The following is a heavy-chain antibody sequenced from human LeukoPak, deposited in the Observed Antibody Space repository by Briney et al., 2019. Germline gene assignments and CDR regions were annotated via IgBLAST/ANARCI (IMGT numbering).Heavy chain of an antibody. D-gene: IGHD3-22*01. J-gene: IGHJ5*01. V-gene: IGHV1-18*01. CDR1: GYNFNMFG. Sequence: APVKVSCKASGYNFNMFGITWVRQAPGQGLEWMGWISAHTGNTNYAQKFQGRVTMTTDTSTSTVSMELSSLTSDDTAVYYCARVRYYDTSGYYDSWGQGTLVSVSS. CDR3: ARVRYYDTSGYYDS. CDR2: ISAHTGNT.